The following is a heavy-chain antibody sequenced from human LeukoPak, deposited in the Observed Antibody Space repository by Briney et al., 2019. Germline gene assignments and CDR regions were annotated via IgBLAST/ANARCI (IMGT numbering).Heavy chain of an antibody. D-gene: IGHD3-16*01. CDR3: ARDRSSGYFTFESYNWFDP. CDR1: GYTFTSYG. V-gene: IGHV1-18*01. J-gene: IGHJ5*02. CDR2: ISAYNGNT. Sequence: RASVKVSCKASGYTFTSYGISWVRQAPGQGLEWMGWISAYNGNTNYAQKLQGRVTMTTDTSTSTAYMELRSLRSGDTAVYYCARDRSSGYFTFESYNWFDPWGQGTLVTVSS.